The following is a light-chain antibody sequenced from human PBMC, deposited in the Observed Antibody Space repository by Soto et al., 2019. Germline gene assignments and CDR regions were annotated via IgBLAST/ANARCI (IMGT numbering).Light chain of an antibody. V-gene: IGLV2-23*01. CDR2: EGS. Sequence: QSVLTQPASVSGSPGQSITISCAGSVSNVGSFGPVSWYQQRPGQVPKPIIYEGSRRPSGVSSRFSGSKSGNTASLTISGLQAEDEADYYCCSYVGARTYVFGTGTKLTVL. J-gene: IGLJ1*01. CDR3: CSYVGARTYV. CDR1: VSNVGSFGP.